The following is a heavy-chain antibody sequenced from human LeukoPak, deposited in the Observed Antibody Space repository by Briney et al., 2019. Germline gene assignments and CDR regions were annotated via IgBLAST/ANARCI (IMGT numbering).Heavy chain of an antibody. J-gene: IGHJ6*03. CDR3: ARGYYDILTGYHHYMDV. Sequence: PGGSLRLSCAASGFTFSSYSMNWVRQAPGKGLEWVSSISSSSYIYYADSVKGRFTISRDNAKNSLYLQMNSLRAEDTAVYYCARGYYDILTGYHHYMDVWGKGTTVTVSS. D-gene: IGHD3-9*01. V-gene: IGHV3-21*01. CDR2: ISSSSYI. CDR1: GFTFSSYS.